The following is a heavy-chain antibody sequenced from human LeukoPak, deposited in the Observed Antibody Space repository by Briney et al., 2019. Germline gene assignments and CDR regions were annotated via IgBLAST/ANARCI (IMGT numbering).Heavy chain of an antibody. Sequence: ETLSLTCAVYGGSFSGYYWSWVRQAPGKGLEWVSAISGSGGSTYYADSVKGRFTISRDNSKNTLYLQMNSLRAEDTAVYYCAKKGSGSSNGFDYWGQGTLVTVSS. D-gene: IGHD3-10*01. CDR2: ISGSGGST. V-gene: IGHV3-23*01. CDR3: AKKGSGSSNGFDY. J-gene: IGHJ4*02. CDR1: GGSFSGYY.